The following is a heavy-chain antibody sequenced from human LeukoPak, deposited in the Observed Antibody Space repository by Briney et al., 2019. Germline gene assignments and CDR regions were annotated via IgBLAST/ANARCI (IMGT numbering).Heavy chain of an antibody. CDR1: GFTFSLYS. CDR3: ARGEVVDSSDSLEY. J-gene: IGHJ4*02. D-gene: IGHD3-22*01. Sequence: PGGSLRLSCAASGFTFSLYSMIWVRQAPGKGLEWLSCISSRGGNTYYADSVKGRFTISRDNAKNSLYLQMDSLRVEDTAVFYCARGEVVDSSDSLEYWGQGTLVTVSS. V-gene: IGHV3-21*03. CDR2: ISSRGGNT.